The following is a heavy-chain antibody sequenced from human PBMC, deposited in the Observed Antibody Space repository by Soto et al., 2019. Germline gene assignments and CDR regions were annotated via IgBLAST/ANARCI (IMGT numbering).Heavy chain of an antibody. CDR2: IYYSGST. D-gene: IGHD2-15*01. CDR3: ARDPGYCSGGSCYGGVWFDP. CDR1: GGSISSGDYY. V-gene: IGHV4-30-4*01. Sequence: SETLSLTCTVSGGSISSGDYYWSWIRQPPGKGLEWIGYIYYSGSTYYNPSLKSRVTISVDTSKNQFSLKLSSVTAADTAVYYCARDPGYCSGGSCYGGVWFDPWGQGTLVTVS. J-gene: IGHJ5*02.